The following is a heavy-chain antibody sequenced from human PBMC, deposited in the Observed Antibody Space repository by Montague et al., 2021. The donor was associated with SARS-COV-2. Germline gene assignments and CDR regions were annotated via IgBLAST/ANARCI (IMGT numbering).Heavy chain of an antibody. CDR2: IYYSGST. CDR1: GGSISSSSYY. D-gene: IGHD3-10*01. V-gene: IGHV4-39*07. J-gene: IGHJ6*02. CDR3: ARDLADYYGSGSYGGMDV. Sequence: SETLSLTCTVSGGSISSSSYYWGWIRQPPGKGLEWIGSIYYSGSTYYNPSLKSRVTIPVDTSKNQFSLKLSSVTAADTAVYYCARDLADYYGSGSYGGMDVWGQGTTVTVSS.